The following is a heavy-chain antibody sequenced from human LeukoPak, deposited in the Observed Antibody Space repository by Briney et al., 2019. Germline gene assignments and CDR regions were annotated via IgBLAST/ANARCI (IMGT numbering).Heavy chain of an antibody. J-gene: IGHJ3*02. Sequence: GGSLRLSCAASGFTFSSYWMHWVRQAPGKGLVWVSRINSDGSSTSYADSVKGRFTISRDNAKNTLYLQMNSLRAEDTAVYYCARGGVVVVPAAIRDDAFDIWGQGTMVTVSS. CDR3: ARGGVVVVPAAIRDDAFDI. CDR2: INSDGSST. D-gene: IGHD2-2*01. V-gene: IGHV3-74*01. CDR1: GFTFSSYW.